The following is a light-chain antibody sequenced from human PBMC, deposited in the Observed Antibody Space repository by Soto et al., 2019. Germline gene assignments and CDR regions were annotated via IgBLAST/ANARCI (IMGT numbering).Light chain of an antibody. V-gene: IGKV3-15*01. Sequence: EIVMTQSPATLSVSPGERATLSCRGRQSVSSNLAWYQQKPGQAPRLLVYGASTRATGMPARFSGSGSGTEFTLNISSLQSEDFAVYYCQQYNNWPPVWTFGQGTKLDIK. J-gene: IGKJ1*01. CDR1: QSVSSN. CDR2: GAS. CDR3: QQYNNWPPVWT.